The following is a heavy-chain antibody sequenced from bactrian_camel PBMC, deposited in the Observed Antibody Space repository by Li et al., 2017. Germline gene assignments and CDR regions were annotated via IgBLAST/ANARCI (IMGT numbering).Heavy chain of an antibody. J-gene: IGHJ4*01. Sequence: QVQLVESGGGSVQAGGSLRLTCTYTASSYCVAWFRQVPGKEREGVASIGVGDAITYTDSVKGRFTISRDNAKNTLYLRLNSLKTEDTAQYYCAIDRTGSKRGQGTQVTVS. V-gene: IGHV3S53*01. CDR3: AIDRTGSK. CDR2: IGVGDAI. CDR1: ASSYC. D-gene: IGHD5*01.